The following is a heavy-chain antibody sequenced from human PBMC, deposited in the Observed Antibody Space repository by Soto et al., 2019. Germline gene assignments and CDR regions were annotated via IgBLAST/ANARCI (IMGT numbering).Heavy chain of an antibody. Sequence: ASVKVSCKASGYTFTSYAMHWVRQAPGQRLEWMGWINAGNGNTKYSQKFQGRVTITRDTSASTAYMELSSLRSEDTAGYYCARGLGIVGATGHAFDIWGQGTMVTVSS. CDR1: GYTFTSYA. J-gene: IGHJ3*02. CDR2: INAGNGNT. V-gene: IGHV1-3*01. D-gene: IGHD1-26*01. CDR3: ARGLGIVGATGHAFDI.